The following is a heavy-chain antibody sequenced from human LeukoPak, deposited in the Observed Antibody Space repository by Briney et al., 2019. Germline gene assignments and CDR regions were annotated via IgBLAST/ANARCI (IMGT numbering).Heavy chain of an antibody. CDR3: TRDSGYMRSCWYNWFDP. CDR2: IKHDGSEE. J-gene: IGHJ5*02. Sequence: GGSLRLSCAASGFNLSYYWMTWVRQAPGKGLEWVANIKHDGSEENYVDSVKGRFTIFRDNGKNSVFLQIDSLRAEDTAVYYCTRDSGYMRSCWYNWFDPCGQGTLVTVAS. V-gene: IGHV3-7*01. CDR1: GFNLSYYW. D-gene: IGHD6-13*01.